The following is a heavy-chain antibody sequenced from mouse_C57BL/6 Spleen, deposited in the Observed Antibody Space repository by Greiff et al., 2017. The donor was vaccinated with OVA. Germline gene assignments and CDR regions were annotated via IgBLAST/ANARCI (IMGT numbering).Heavy chain of an antibody. CDR2: INPSNGGT. CDR3: ARSITTARGYFDV. J-gene: IGHJ1*03. D-gene: IGHD1-1*01. CDR1: GYTFTSYW. V-gene: IGHV1-53*01. Sequence: QVQLQQPGTELVKPGASVKLSCKASGYTFTSYWMHWVKQRPGQGLEWIGNINPSNGGTNYNEKFKSKATLTVDKSSSTAYMQLSSLTAEDSAVYYCARSITTARGYFDVWGTGTTVTVSS.